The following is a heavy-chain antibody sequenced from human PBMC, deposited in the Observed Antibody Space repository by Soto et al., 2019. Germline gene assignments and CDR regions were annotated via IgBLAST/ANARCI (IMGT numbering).Heavy chain of an antibody. D-gene: IGHD6-13*01. CDR2: FNPTSGST. CDR1: GYTFINYY. V-gene: IGHV1-46*01. CDR3: ARDLAAGDY. J-gene: IGHJ4*02. Sequence: QVQLVQSGAEVKKPGASVKLSCKASGYTFINYYIHWVRQAPGQGLEWMGIFNPTSGSTNYAQKFQGRVTLTMVTSARTVYRELSSLRFDDTAVYYCARDLAAGDYWGQGTLVTVSS.